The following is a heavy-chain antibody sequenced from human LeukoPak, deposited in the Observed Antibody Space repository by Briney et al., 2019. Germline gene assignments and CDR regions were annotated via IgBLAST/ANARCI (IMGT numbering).Heavy chain of an antibody. D-gene: IGHD6-13*01. CDR2: INPNSGGT. V-gene: IGHV1-2*02. CDR1: GYTFTGYY. J-gene: IGHJ5*02. Sequence: GASVKVSCKASGYTFTGYYMHWVRQAPGQGLEWMGWINPNSGGTNYAQKFQGRVTMTRDTSISTAYMELSRLRSDDTAVYYCARDLRIAAAGTRFNWFDPWGQGTLVTVSS. CDR3: ARDLRIAAAGTRFNWFDP.